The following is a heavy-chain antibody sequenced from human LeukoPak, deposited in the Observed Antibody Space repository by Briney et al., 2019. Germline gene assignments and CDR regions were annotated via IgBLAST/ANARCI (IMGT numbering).Heavy chain of an antibody. J-gene: IGHJ3*02. CDR1: GFTLSSYW. Sequence: PGGSLRLSCVASGFTLSSYWMHWVRQVPGKGLVWVSRINGDGRSTSYADSVKGRFTISRDNSKNTLYLQMNSLRAEDTAVYYCAKGRHVLRFLEWSLDIWGQGTMVTVSS. CDR2: INGDGRST. V-gene: IGHV3-74*01. D-gene: IGHD3-3*01. CDR3: AKGRHVLRFLEWSLDI.